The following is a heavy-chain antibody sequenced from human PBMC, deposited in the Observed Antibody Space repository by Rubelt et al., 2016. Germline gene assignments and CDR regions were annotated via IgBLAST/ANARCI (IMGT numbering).Heavy chain of an antibody. CDR1: GGSFSGYY. V-gene: IGHV4-34*01. D-gene: IGHD1-1*01. J-gene: IGHJ4*02. CDR2: INHSGST. Sequence: QVQLQQWGAGLLKPSETLSLTCAVYGGSFSGYYWSWIRQPPGKGLEWIGEINHSGSTNYNPSLKSRVTISLDKSKNQVSLKMTSVTAADTAVYYCSRTASGYNFEFDYWGQGTLVTVSS. CDR3: SRTASGYNFEFDY.